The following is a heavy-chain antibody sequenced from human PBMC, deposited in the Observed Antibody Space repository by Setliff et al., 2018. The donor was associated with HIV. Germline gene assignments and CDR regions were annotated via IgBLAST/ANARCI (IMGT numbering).Heavy chain of an antibody. J-gene: IGHJ4*02. V-gene: IGHV3-23*01. CDR1: GFTFSSYA. CDR3: AKDVRYYDSSGYYYAIFDY. CDR2: ISGSGGST. Sequence: VGSLRLSCAASGFTFSSYAMSWVRQAPGKGLEWVSAISGSGGSTYYADSVKGRFTISRDNSKNTLYLQMNSLRAEDTAVYYCAKDVRYYDSSGYYYAIFDYWGQGTRVTVSS. D-gene: IGHD3-22*01.